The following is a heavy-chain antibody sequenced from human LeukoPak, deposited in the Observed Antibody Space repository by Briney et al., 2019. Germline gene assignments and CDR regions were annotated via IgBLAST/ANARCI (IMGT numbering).Heavy chain of an antibody. J-gene: IGHJ4*02. V-gene: IGHV3-33*01. CDR1: GFTFSSYG. Sequence: GGSLRLFCAASGFTFSSYGMHWVRQAPAKGLEGVADIWYDGSNKYYADSVKGRFTISRDNSKNTLYLQMNSLRAEDTAVYYCARDQSDDYSIWYYFDYWGQGTLVAVSS. D-gene: IGHD4-11*01. CDR3: ARDQSDDYSIWYYFDY. CDR2: IWYDGSNK.